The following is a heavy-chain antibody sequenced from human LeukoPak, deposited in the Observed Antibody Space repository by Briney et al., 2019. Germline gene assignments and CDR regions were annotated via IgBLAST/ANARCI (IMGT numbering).Heavy chain of an antibody. Sequence: SETLSLTCTVSGGSISSSGYYWGWIRQPPGKGLEWIGIIYYSGSTYCNPSLKSRVTISVDTSKNQFSLKLSSVTAADTAVYYCARPHRSSGSYYCYYMDVWGKGTTVTVSS. V-gene: IGHV4-39*07. CDR3: ARPHRSSGSYYCYYMDV. CDR1: GGSISSSGYY. D-gene: IGHD1-26*01. CDR2: IYYSGST. J-gene: IGHJ6*03.